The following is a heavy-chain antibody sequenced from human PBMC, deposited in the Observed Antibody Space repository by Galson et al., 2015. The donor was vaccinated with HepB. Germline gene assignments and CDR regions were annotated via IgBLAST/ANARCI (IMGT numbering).Heavy chain of an antibody. CDR3: AKAANSVEAPYLDS. CDR2: ISYDGSNK. J-gene: IGHJ4*02. D-gene: IGHD1-7*01. V-gene: IGHV3-30-3*01. CDR1: GFTFSSYA. Sequence: SLRLSCAASGFTFSSYAMHWVRQAPGKGLEWVAVISYDGSNKYYADSVKGRFTISRDNSENTLYLQMNTLRAEDTAVYYCAKAANSVEAPYLDSWGQGTLFTVSS.